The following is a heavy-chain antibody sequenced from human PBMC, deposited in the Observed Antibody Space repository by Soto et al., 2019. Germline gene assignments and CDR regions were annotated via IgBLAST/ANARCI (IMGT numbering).Heavy chain of an antibody. J-gene: IGHJ5*02. Sequence: QVQLVQSGAEVKKPGSSVKVSCKASGGTFSSYTISWVRQAPGQGLEWMGRIIPILGIANYAQKFQGRVTITADKSTSTAYMELSSLRSEDTAVYYCARGFASTNWFDPWGQGTLVTVSS. CDR1: GGTFSSYT. CDR3: ARGFASTNWFDP. D-gene: IGHD3-10*01. V-gene: IGHV1-69*02. CDR2: IIPILGIA.